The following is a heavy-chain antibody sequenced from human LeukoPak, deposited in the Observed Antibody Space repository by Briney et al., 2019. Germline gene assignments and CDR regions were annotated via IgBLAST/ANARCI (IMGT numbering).Heavy chain of an antibody. CDR1: GGSISSRGSC. CDR3: ARENYGDYAYYFDY. J-gene: IGHJ4*02. V-gene: IGHV4-39*07. D-gene: IGHD4-17*01. CDR2: IDYSGST. Sequence: SETLSLTCSVSGGSISSRGSCWGWIRQPPGKGLEWIGSIDYSGSTYYNPSLKSRVTISLDTSKNQFSLNLSSVTAADTAVYYCARENYGDYAYYFDYWGQGTLVTVSS.